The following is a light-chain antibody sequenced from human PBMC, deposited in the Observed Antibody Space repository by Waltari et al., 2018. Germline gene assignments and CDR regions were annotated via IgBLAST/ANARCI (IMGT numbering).Light chain of an antibody. V-gene: IGKV3-15*01. CDR1: QSVSSN. CDR2: GAS. J-gene: IGKJ2*01. Sequence: EIVMTQSPATLSVSTGERATLSCRASQSVSSNLAWYQQKPGQAPRLLIYGASTRATGIPARCSGSGSVTEFTLTISSLQSEDFAVYYCQQYNNWPPPFGQGTKLEIK. CDR3: QQYNNWPPP.